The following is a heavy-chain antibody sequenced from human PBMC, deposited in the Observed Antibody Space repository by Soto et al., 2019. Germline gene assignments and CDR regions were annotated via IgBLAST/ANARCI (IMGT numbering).Heavy chain of an antibody. CDR1: GVSSSSGNYY. V-gene: IGHV4-30-4*01. Sequence: PSETLPLTCTFSGVSSSSGNYYLSWIRQPPGKGLEWIGFISYSGTTHYSASLRSRVSISVDTSKNQFSLDLSSVTAADTAVYYCATMGTPVTGLYYFDYWGQGTLVTVSS. CDR3: ATMGTPVTGLYYFDY. J-gene: IGHJ4*02. D-gene: IGHD4-17*01. CDR2: ISYSGTT.